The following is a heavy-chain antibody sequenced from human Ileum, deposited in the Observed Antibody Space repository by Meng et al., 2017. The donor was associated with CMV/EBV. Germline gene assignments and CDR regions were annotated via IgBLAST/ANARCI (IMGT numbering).Heavy chain of an antibody. J-gene: IGHJ4*02. D-gene: IGHD5-24*01. CDR3: ARAPTRQYYFDR. V-gene: IGHV3-23*01. CDR1: GFSIRDYA. CDR2: ISASGYFI. Sequence: SCAASGFSIRDYAMDWVRQAPGKGLDWVSVISASGYFIFYAESVKGRFTIGRDTSKNTVYLQMNTLRAEDTAIYYCARAPTRQYYFDRWGQGSLVTVSS.